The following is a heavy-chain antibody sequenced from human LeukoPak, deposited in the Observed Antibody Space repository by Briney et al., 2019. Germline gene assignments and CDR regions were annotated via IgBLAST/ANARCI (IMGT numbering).Heavy chain of an antibody. D-gene: IGHD3-10*02. CDR1: GDSISSYY. V-gene: IGHV4-59*01. J-gene: IGHJ2*01. Sequence: SETLSLTCTVSGDSISSYYWSWIRQPPEKGLEWIGYIYYTGSSNYNPSLKSRVTISLDTSKTQFSLKMNSVTAADTAIYYCARLQRITMSGPDYWYFDLWGRGTLVTVSS. CDR2: IYYTGSS. CDR3: ARLQRITMSGPDYWYFDL.